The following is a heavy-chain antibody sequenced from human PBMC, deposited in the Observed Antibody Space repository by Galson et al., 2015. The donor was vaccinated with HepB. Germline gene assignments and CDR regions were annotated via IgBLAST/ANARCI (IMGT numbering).Heavy chain of an antibody. Sequence: SLRLSCAASGFTFSSYGMHWVRQAPGKGLEWVAVIWYDGSNKYYADSVKGRFTITRDNSKNTLYLQMNSLRAEDTAVYYCARFQYDSRNDAFDIWGQGTMVTVSS. CDR2: IWYDGSNK. J-gene: IGHJ3*02. CDR1: GFTFSSYG. CDR3: ARFQYDSRNDAFDI. D-gene: IGHD3-22*01. V-gene: IGHV3-33*01.